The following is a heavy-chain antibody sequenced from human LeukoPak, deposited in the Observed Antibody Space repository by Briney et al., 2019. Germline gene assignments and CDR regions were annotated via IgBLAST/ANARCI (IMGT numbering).Heavy chain of an antibody. J-gene: IGHJ3*02. CDR1: GFIVCTNY. V-gene: IGHV3-53*01. CDR2: IYSDGST. D-gene: IGHD3-10*02. Sequence: GGSLRLSCAASGFIVCTNYVSWVRQAPGKGLEWVSVIYSDGSTYYADSVKGRFTISRDNSKNTLYLQLSSLRAEDTAVYYCASKRPMSLGAFDIWGQGAMVTVSS. CDR3: ASKRPMSLGAFDI.